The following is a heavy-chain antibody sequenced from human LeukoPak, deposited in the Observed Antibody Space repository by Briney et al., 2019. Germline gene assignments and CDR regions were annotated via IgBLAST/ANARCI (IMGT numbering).Heavy chain of an antibody. CDR3: ARQGFDSGFDY. Sequence: PGGSLRLSCTASGFIFSRYYMSWVRQAPGKGLEWVSVLFSGGDTYYADSVEDRFGVSRDSSSETLFLQMNSLRVDDTAVYYCARQGFDSGFDYWGHGTTVTVSS. D-gene: IGHD2-21*01. CDR2: LFSGGDT. J-gene: IGHJ4*01. V-gene: IGHV3-66*04. CDR1: GFIFSRYY.